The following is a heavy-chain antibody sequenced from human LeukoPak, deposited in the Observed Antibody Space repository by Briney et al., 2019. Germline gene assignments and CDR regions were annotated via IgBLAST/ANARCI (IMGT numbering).Heavy chain of an antibody. D-gene: IGHD3-10*01. V-gene: IGHV3-23*01. J-gene: IGHJ4*02. CDR2: ISGSGGST. Sequence: GGSLRLSCAASGFTFSSYGMSWVRQAPGKGLECVSAISGSGGSTYYADSVKGRFTISRDNSKNTLYLQLNSLRAEDTAVYYCAKDPRAGSYYFDYWGQGTLVTVSS. CDR3: AKDPRAGSYYFDY. CDR1: GFTFSSYG.